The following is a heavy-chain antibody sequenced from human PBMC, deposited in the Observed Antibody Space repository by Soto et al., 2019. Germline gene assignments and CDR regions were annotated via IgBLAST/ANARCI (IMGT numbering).Heavy chain of an antibody. CDR3: ARIVAAADKGGWFDP. CDR1: GGSISSYY. D-gene: IGHD6-13*01. CDR2: IYYSGST. V-gene: IGHV4-59*01. Sequence: SETLSLTCTVSGGSISSYYWSWIRQPPGKGLEWIGYIYYSGSTNYNPSLKSRATISVDTSKNQLSLKLSSATAPGTALYFAARIVAAADKGGWFDPWGQGTLVTVSS. J-gene: IGHJ5*02.